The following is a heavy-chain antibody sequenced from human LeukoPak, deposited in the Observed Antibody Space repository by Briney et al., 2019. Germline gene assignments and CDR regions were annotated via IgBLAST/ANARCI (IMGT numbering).Heavy chain of an antibody. CDR1: GFTFSSYS. D-gene: IGHD4-17*01. V-gene: IGHV3-21*01. Sequence: GGSLRLSCAASGFTFSSYSMNWVRQAPGKGLEWVSSISSSSSYIYNADSVKGRFTISRDNAKNSLYLQMNSLRAEDTAVYYCARGTYGDRDIFDYWGQGALVTVSS. CDR2: ISSSSSYI. CDR3: ARGTYGDRDIFDY. J-gene: IGHJ4*02.